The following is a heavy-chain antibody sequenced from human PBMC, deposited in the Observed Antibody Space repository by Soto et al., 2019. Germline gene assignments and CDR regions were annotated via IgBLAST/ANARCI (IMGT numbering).Heavy chain of an antibody. V-gene: IGHV4-59*01. CDR3: ARVPNTVTTRGRAFDI. Sequence: SETLSLTCTVSGGSISSYYWSWIRQPPGKGLEWIGYIYYSGSTNYNPSLKSRVTISVDTSKNQFSLKLSSVTAADTAVYYCARVPNTVTTRGRAFDIWGQGTMVTVSS. J-gene: IGHJ3*02. D-gene: IGHD4-17*01. CDR1: GGSISSYY. CDR2: IYYSGST.